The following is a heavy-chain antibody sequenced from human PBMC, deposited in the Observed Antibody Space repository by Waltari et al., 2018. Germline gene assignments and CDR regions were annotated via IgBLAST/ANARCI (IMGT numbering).Heavy chain of an antibody. CDR1: GLTFSDYY. D-gene: IGHD6-13*01. CDR3: TRQSGSGWSTAYFDY. CDR2: IRNKANGGTA. Sequence: EVQLVESGGGLVQPGGSLRVSCAASGLTFSDYYLQWVRQAPGKGPEWVGFIRNKANGGTAEYAASVKGRFTISRDDSKSIASLQMNSLKTEDTAVYYCTRQSGSGWSTAYFDYWGQGVLVTVSS. V-gene: IGHV3-49*04. J-gene: IGHJ4*02.